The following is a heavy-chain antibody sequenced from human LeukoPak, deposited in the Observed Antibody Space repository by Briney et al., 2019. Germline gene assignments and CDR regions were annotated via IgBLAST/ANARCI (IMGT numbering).Heavy chain of an antibody. D-gene: IGHD1-26*01. V-gene: IGHV3-30*02. J-gene: IGHJ6*03. CDR2: IRYDGSNK. Sequence: PGGSLRLSCAASGFTFSSYGMHWVRQAPGKGLEWVAFIRYDGSNKYYADSVKGRFTISRDNSNNTLYLQMNSLRAEDTAVYYCAKDGLNSGSYYYYYYMDVWGKGTTVTVSS. CDR3: AKDGLNSGSYYYYYYMDV. CDR1: GFTFSSYG.